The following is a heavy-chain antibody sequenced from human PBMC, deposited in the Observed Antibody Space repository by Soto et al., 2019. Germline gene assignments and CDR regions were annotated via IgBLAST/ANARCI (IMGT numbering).Heavy chain of an antibody. J-gene: IGHJ6*02. CDR3: SREQHYSGRSYGMDV. Sequence: QVHLEQSGTEVKKAGGTVTVSCKDSGYTFTSYGVSWVRQAPGQGREWMGWISTYSGDTKFAQKFQGRVTLTTDTSTSIVYMQLRSLTSDDTAVYYWSREQHYSGRSYGMDVWGQGTTVIDSS. CDR1: GYTFTSYG. V-gene: IGHV1-18*04. CDR2: ISTYSGDT. D-gene: IGHD1-26*01.